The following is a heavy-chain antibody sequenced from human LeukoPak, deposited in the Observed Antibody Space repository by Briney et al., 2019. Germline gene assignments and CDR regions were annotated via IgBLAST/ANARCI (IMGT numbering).Heavy chain of an antibody. CDR2: GGSYE. J-gene: IGHJ4*02. CDR3: AKGSGSLLWYGQLKTLDS. Sequence: PGESLTLSCAASGFTIRNCGIHWVRHGPGRGLEWLAVGGSYENYADSVKGRFTISKDNSKNTVSLQMSRLRPEDTGLYYCAKGSGSLLWYGQLKTLDSWGQGTLVTVSS. D-gene: IGHD2-21*01. CDR1: GFTIRNCG. V-gene: IGHV3-30*18.